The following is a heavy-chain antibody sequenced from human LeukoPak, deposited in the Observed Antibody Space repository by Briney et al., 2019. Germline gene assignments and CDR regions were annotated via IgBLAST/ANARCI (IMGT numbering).Heavy chain of an antibody. J-gene: IGHJ4*02. CDR1: GFILSTSE. V-gene: IGHV3-48*03. CDR2: IASDGTI. Sequence: GGSLRLSCVASGFILSTSEMNWVRQAPGRGLEWVSFIASDGTIYYADSVKGRFTLSRDSAKNSLYLQMNSLKAEDTAVYYCARALAVITGYFDYWGQGTLVTVSS. D-gene: IGHD3-22*01. CDR3: ARALAVITGYFDY.